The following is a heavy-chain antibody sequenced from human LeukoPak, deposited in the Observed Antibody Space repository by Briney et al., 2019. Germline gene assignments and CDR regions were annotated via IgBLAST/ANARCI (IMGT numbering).Heavy chain of an antibody. D-gene: IGHD3-3*01. CDR3: ARGAGAQRVDWFDP. Sequence: GGSLRLSCAASGFTFSNYAVTWVRKAPGKGLEWVSTIIDDGRTYYTDSVEGRFTVSRDDSKDTLYLQMNRLRAEDTAVYYCARGAGAQRVDWFDPWGQGTLVTVSS. CDR2: IIDDGRT. V-gene: IGHV3-23*01. J-gene: IGHJ5*02. CDR1: GFTFSNYA.